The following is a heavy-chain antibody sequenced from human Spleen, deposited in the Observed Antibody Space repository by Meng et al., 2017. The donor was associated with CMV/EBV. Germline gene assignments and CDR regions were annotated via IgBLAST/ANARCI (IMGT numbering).Heavy chain of an antibody. CDR3: ARTRYDSSGSLIDP. J-gene: IGHJ5*02. Sequence: AVYGGSFSGYYWSWIRQPPGKGLEWIGEINHSGSTNYNPSLKSRVTISVDTSKNQFSLKLSSVTAADTAVYYCARTRYDSSGSLIDPWGQGTLVTVSS. D-gene: IGHD3-22*01. CDR2: INHSGST. CDR1: GGSFSGYY. V-gene: IGHV4-34*01.